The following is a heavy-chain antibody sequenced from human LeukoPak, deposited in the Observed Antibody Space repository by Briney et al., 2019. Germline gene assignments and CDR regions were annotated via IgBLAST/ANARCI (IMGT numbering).Heavy chain of an antibody. D-gene: IGHD2-15*01. Sequence: SETLSLTCTVSGGSISSYYWSWIRQPPGKGLEWIGYIYYSGSTSYNPSLKSRVTISVDTSKNQFSLKLSSVTAADTAVYYCARGVVAARFWFDPWGQGTLVTVSS. J-gene: IGHJ5*02. V-gene: IGHV4-59*01. CDR2: IYYSGST. CDR3: ARGVVAARFWFDP. CDR1: GGSISSYY.